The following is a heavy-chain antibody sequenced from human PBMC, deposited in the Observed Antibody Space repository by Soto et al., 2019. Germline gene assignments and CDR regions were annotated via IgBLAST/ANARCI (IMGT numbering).Heavy chain of an antibody. V-gene: IGHV4-34*01. Sequence: QVQLQQWGAGLLKPSETLSLTCAVYGGSFSGYQCTWIRQTPGKGLEWIGEINDTGNINYNPSLKSRVTIFIVTPKKQISLQLSSVTAADTAVYYCARGLIVWFGELSRRGGYYYYMDVWGKGTTVTVSS. CDR2: INDTGNI. CDR1: GGSFSGYQ. J-gene: IGHJ6*03. CDR3: ARGLIVWFGELSRRGGYYYYMDV. D-gene: IGHD3-10*01.